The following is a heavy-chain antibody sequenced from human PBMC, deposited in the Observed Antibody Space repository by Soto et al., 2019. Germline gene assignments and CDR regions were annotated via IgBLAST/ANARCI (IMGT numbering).Heavy chain of an antibody. CDR2: ISADNGNG. Sequence: ASVKVSCKASGYRFSDNGISWVRQAPGQGLEWMGWISADNGNGNYAQKFQGRVTMTTDTSTITAYMGMRSLRSDDTAVYYCARDSSGSSAYSYWGQGTLVTVSS. CDR1: GYRFSDNG. D-gene: IGHD3-22*01. CDR3: ARDSSGSSAYSY. J-gene: IGHJ4*02. V-gene: IGHV1-18*04.